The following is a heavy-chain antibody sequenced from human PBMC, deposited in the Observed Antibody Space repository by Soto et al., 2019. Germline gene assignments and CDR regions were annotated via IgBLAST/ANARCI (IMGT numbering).Heavy chain of an antibody. D-gene: IGHD5-18*01. J-gene: IGHJ4*02. Sequence: ETLSLTCAVYGGSFSGYYWSWIRQPPGKGLEWIGEINHSGSTNYNPSLKSRVTISVDTSKNQFSLKLSSVTAADTAVYYCARRYGYGYNYFDYWGQGTLVTVSS. CDR3: ARRYGYGYNYFDY. V-gene: IGHV4-34*01. CDR2: INHSGST. CDR1: GGSFSGYY.